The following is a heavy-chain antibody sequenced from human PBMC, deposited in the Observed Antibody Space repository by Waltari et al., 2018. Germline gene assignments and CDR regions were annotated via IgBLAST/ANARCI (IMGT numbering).Heavy chain of an antibody. CDR3: ARGSVIGYYDSSASYTSLTI. CDR2: MSADSGGR. Sequence: QVQLEQSGAEVKMPGASVNVACKTAGYKFTGYYLHWVRLTPGQGLEWMGWMSADSGGRSYAQKFQGWVTMTRDTSTSTAYMELSRLTSGDTAVYYCARGSVIGYYDSSASYTSLTIWGQGTTVTVSS. CDR1: GYKFTGYY. D-gene: IGHD3-22*01. J-gene: IGHJ3*02. V-gene: IGHV1-2*04.